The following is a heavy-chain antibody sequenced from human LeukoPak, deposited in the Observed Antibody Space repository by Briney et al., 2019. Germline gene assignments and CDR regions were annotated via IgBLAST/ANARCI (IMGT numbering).Heavy chain of an antibody. CDR1: GGSISSSSYY. D-gene: IGHD2-2*01. CDR3: ASQYCSSTSCSREPFDY. Sequence: PSETLSLTCTVPGGSISSSSYYWGWIRQPPGKGLEWIGSIYYSGSTYYNPSLKSRVTISVDTSKNQFSLKLSSVTAADTAVYYCASQYCSSTSCSREPFDYWGQGTLVTVSS. V-gene: IGHV4-39*01. J-gene: IGHJ4*02. CDR2: IYYSGST.